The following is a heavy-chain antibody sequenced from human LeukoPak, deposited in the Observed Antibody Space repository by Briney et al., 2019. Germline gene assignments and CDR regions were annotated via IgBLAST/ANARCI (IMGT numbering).Heavy chain of an antibody. CDR2: ISSSSSYI. J-gene: IGHJ4*02. CDR3: ARGGNWNDFDY. D-gene: IGHD1-1*01. CDR1: GYAYRRCS. V-gene: IGHV3-21*01. Sequence: GGTLRLSRAATGYAYRRCSLHGVRDARARGREWVSSISSSSSYIYYADSVKGRFTISRDNAKNSLYLQMNGLRAEDTGVYTCARGGNWNDFDYWGEGTLVSVSS.